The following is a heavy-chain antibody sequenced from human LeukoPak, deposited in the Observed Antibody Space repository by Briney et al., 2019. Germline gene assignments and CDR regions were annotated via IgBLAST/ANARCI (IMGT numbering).Heavy chain of an antibody. V-gene: IGHV4-34*01. CDR3: ARVGYSYVINDWSRTGLGAYPTKCYYHMDV. J-gene: IGHJ6*03. CDR1: GGSFSGYY. CDR2: INHSGST. Sequence: SETLSLTCAVYGGSFSGYYWSWIRQPPGKGLEWIGEINHSGSTNYNPSLKTRATIPGDTSKNQFSLKLSSVTAADTAVYFCARVGYSYVINDWSRTGLGAYPTKCYYHMDVWGKGTTVTVSS. D-gene: IGHD5-18*01.